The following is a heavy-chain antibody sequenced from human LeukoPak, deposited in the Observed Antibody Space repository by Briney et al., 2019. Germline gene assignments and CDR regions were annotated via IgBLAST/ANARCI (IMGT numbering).Heavy chain of an antibody. CDR2: IYYSGST. J-gene: IGHJ4*02. V-gene: IGHV4-59*11. D-gene: IGHD6-13*01. CDR3: ARFPPLYSSNLQGGH. CDR1: GGSISSHY. Sequence: SETLSLTCTVSGGSISSHYWSWIRQPPGKGLEWIGYIYYSGSTNYNPSLKSRVTISVDTSKNQFSLKLSSVTAADTAVYYSARFPPLYSSNLQGGHWGQGTLVTVSS.